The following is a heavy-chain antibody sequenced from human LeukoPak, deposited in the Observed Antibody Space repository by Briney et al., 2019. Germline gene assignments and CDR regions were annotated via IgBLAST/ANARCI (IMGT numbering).Heavy chain of an antibody. J-gene: IGHJ4*02. Sequence: GESLRLSCEASGFTFSTYAMSWVRQAPGEGLEWVSLISRSGGNTYYAGSVKGRFTISRDNSKNTLFLQMNSLRAEDTAIYYCAKMHTTGTSGAPDYRGQGTLVTVSS. CDR3: AKMHTTGTSGAPDY. D-gene: IGHD1-1*01. CDR2: ISRSGGNT. V-gene: IGHV3-23*01. CDR1: GFTFSTYA.